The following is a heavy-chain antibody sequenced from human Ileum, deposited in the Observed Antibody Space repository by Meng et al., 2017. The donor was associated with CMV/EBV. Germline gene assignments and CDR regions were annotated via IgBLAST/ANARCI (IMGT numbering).Heavy chain of an antibody. V-gene: IGHV3-20*04. CDR2: ITWSGGST. Sequence: GESLKISCAASGFTFDDYGMSWVRQAPGKGLEWVSGITWSGGSTYYADSVKGRFTISRDNAKNSLYLQMNSLRAEDTALYYCARGHSDGRIRVLESTSYYYCGMDVWGQGTTVTVSS. CDR3: ARGHSDGRIRVLESTSYYYCGMDV. CDR1: GFTFDDYG. D-gene: IGHD3-3*01. J-gene: IGHJ6*02.